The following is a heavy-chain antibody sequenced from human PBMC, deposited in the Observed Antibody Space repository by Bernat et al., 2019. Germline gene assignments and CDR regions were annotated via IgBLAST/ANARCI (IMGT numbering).Heavy chain of an antibody. Sequence: QVQLQESGPGLVKPSQTLSLTCTVSGGTISSGDYYWSWIRQPPGKGLEWIGYIYYSGSTYYNPSLKSRVTISVDMPKNQFSLKLSSVTAADTAVYYCARGDDSSGYYAAIDYWGQGTLVTVSS. CDR2: IYYSGST. CDR3: ARGDDSSGYYAAIDY. D-gene: IGHD3-22*01. J-gene: IGHJ4*02. V-gene: IGHV4-30-4*01. CDR1: GGTISSGDYY.